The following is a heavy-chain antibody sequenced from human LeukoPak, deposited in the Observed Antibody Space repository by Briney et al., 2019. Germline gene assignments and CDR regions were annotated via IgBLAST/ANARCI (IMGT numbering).Heavy chain of an antibody. CDR1: GYSFTSYW. D-gene: IGHD6-19*01. J-gene: IGHJ4*02. CDR3: ARHPYSSGWHFDY. V-gene: IGHV5-51*01. Sequence: GESLKISCKGSGYSFTSYWIGWVRQMPGKGLEWTGIIYPGDSDTRYSPSFQGQVTISADKSISTAYLQWSSLKASDTAMYYCARHPYSSGWHFDYWGQGTLVTVSS. CDR2: IYPGDSDT.